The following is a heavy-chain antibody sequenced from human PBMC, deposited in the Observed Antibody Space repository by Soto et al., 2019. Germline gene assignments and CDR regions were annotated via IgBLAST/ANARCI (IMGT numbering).Heavy chain of an antibody. D-gene: IGHD5-12*01. CDR3: AAATRGYLYYGLDV. CDR2: TYYRTRWYN. CDR1: GDTVSSNRAA. V-gene: IGHV6-1*01. J-gene: IGHJ6*02. Sequence: SQTLSLTCAISGDTVSSNRAAWNWIRQSPSRGLEWLGRTYYRTRWYNDYAVSVKGRITINPDPSRNQFYLQVNSVASEDTAVYHCAAATRGYLYYGLDVWGQGTTVTVSS.